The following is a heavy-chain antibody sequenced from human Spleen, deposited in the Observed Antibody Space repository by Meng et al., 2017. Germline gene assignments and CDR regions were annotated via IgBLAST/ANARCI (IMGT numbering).Heavy chain of an antibody. J-gene: IGHJ4*02. D-gene: IGHD2-21*02. CDR3: ARGPILVTHDFDS. CDR1: GGSLSDDY. Sequence: QVRRQRWGAGLLKPSETLSLTCAVSGGSLSDDYWSWVRQPPGKGLEWIGQIKHSGSTIYTPSLKSRLTMSVDTSKSQFSLTLTSVTAADAAVYYCARGPILVTHDFDSWGQGTLVTVSS. CDR2: IKHSGST. V-gene: IGHV4-34*01.